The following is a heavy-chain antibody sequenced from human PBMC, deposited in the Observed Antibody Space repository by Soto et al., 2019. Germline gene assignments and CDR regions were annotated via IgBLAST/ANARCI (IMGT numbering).Heavy chain of an antibody. CDR2: IWNDGNGY. V-gene: IGHV3-33*01. Sequence: HPGGSLRLSCAASGFTFSNYGMHWVRQAPGKGLEWVAVIWNDGNGYYYANSVKGRFTISRDNSKNTLYLQMSSLRAEDTAVYYCARRQISPPTRGAASARDAMDVWGQGTTVTVSS. CDR1: GFTFSNYG. J-gene: IGHJ6*02. CDR3: ARRQISPPTRGAASARDAMDV. D-gene: IGHD6-13*01.